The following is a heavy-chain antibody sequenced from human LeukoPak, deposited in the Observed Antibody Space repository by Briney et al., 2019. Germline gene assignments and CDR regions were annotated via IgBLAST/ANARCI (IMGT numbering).Heavy chain of an antibody. CDR1: GFTFSSYW. Sequence: GGSLRLSCAASGFTFSSYWMSWVRQAPGKGLEWVANIKQDGSEKYYVDSVKGRFTISRDNAKNSLYLQMNSLRAEDTAVYYCARVGRGGSCYLRYWGQGTLVTVSS. CDR3: ARVGRGGSCYLRY. J-gene: IGHJ4*02. V-gene: IGHV3-7*01. D-gene: IGHD2-15*01. CDR2: IKQDGSEK.